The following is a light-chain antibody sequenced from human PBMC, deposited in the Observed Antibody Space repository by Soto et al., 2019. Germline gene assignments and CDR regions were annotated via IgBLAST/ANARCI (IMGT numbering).Light chain of an antibody. V-gene: IGLV2-14*01. CDR2: EVT. Sequence: QSVLTQPASVSGSPGQSITISCTGTSSDVGAYNYVSWYQQHPGKAPKLMISEVTNRPSGVSNRFSGSKSGNMASLTISGLQAEDEADYYCSSYTTTVTVIFGGGTKLTVL. CDR1: SSDVGAYNY. CDR3: SSYTTTVTVI. J-gene: IGLJ2*01.